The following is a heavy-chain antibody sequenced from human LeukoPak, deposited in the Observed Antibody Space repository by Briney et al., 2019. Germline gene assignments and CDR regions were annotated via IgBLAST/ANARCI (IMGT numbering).Heavy chain of an antibody. Sequence: GGSLRLSCAASGFTFSSYWMSWVRQAPGKGLEWVANIKQDGSEKYYVDSVKGRYTISRDNAKNSLYLQMNSLRAEDTAVYYCAKDDLVGAYGPFDYWGQGTLVTVSS. V-gene: IGHV3-7*03. D-gene: IGHD1-26*01. J-gene: IGHJ4*02. CDR3: AKDDLVGAYGPFDY. CDR1: GFTFSSYW. CDR2: IKQDGSEK.